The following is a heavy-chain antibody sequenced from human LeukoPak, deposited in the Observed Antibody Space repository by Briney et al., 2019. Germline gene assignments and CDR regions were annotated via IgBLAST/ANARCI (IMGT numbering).Heavy chain of an antibody. CDR1: GYSFTSYW. CDR3: ARQAPYKRQQLVPRYYYGMDV. V-gene: IGHV5-51*01. CDR2: IYPGDSDT. D-gene: IGHD6-13*01. Sequence: GESLKISCKGSGYSFTSYWIGWVRQMPGKGLEWMGIIYPGDSDTRYSPSFQGQVTISADKSISTAYLQWSSLKASDTAMYYCARQAPYKRQQLVPRYYYGMDVWGQGTTVTVSS. J-gene: IGHJ6*02.